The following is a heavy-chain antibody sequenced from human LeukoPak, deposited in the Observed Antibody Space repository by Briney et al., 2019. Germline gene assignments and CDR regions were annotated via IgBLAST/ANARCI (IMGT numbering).Heavy chain of an antibody. CDR1: GVTLSTYA. D-gene: IGHD1-26*01. CDR2: ISSSGSGDNT. V-gene: IGHV3-23*01. Sequence: GGSLRLSCAASGVTLSTYAMSWARQAPGKGLEWVSGISSSGSGDNTYYADSVKGRFTISRDSSKNTLFLHMNTLRAEDTAIYYCAKDRTVGASYWYLDLWGRGTLVTVSS. J-gene: IGHJ2*01. CDR3: AKDRTVGASYWYLDL.